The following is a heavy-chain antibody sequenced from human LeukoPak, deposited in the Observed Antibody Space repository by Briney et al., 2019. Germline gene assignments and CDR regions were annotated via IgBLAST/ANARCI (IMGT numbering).Heavy chain of an antibody. CDR1: GLRFDDYG. V-gene: IGHV3-20*04. D-gene: IGHD3-22*01. J-gene: IGHJ4*02. CDR3: ARAEYFHSSGYYYNALLDY. CDR2: INWSGDRT. Sequence: PGGSLRLSCAASGLRFDDYGMTWVRQAPGKGLEWVSGINWSGDRTAYADSVKGRLTISRDNATNSLYLQMNSLRAEDTALYYCARAEYFHSSGYYYNALLDYWGQGILVTVSS.